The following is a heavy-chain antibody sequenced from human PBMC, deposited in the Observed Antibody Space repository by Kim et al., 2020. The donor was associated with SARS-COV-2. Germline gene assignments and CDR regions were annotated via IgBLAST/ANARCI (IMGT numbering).Heavy chain of an antibody. CDR2: IYYTGNT. CDR1: GGSISSGAFY. V-gene: IGHV4-31*03. Sequence: SETLSLTCSVSGGSISSGAFYWTWIRQYPGKGLEYLGYIYYTGNTYYNPSLKGRLAMSVDTSKNQFSLTLTSVTAADTAVYYCARDSTXYDGRGPRLXYWGQGTLVXVSS. J-gene: IGHJ4*02. CDR3: ARDSTXYDGRGPRLXY. D-gene: IGHD3-22*01.